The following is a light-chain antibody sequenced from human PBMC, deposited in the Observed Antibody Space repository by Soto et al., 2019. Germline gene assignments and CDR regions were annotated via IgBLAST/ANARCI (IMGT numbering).Light chain of an antibody. CDR2: AAS. CDR3: QQSYTTPLT. CDR1: QYISDF. V-gene: IGKV1-39*01. Sequence: DIQMTQPPSSLSASVGYRVTITCRASQYISDFLNWYQQKPGKAPVILIYAASTLQSGVPSRFTGSRSETNFTLIISSLQPEDFATYYCQQSYTTPLTFGGGTKVDIK. J-gene: IGKJ4*01.